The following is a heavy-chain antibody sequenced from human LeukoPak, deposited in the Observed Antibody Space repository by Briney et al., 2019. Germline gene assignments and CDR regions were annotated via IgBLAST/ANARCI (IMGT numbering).Heavy chain of an antibody. J-gene: IGHJ4*02. CDR1: GGSFSGYY. CDR2: INHSGST. CDR3: ARGSEYYDFWSGYSSPFDY. V-gene: IGHV4-34*01. Sequence: PSETLSLTCAVYGGSFSGYYWSWIRQPPGKGLEWIGEINHSGSTNYNPSLKSRVTISVDTSKNQFSLKLSSVTAADTAVHYCARGSEYYDFWSGYSSPFDYWGQGTLVTVSS. D-gene: IGHD3-3*01.